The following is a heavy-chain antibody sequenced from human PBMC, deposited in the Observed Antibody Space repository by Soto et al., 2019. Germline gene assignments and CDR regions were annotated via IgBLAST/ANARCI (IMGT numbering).Heavy chain of an antibody. D-gene: IGHD3-9*01. CDR3: ARHMEAHFDWLLPDVFDI. J-gene: IGHJ3*02. Sequence: PGVSLKISCKGSGYSLTSYWIGWVRQMPGKGLEWMGIIYPGDSDTRYSPSFQGQVTISADKSISTAYLQWSSLKASDTAMYYWARHMEAHFDWLLPDVFDIGGQGTMVT. V-gene: IGHV5-51*01. CDR2: IYPGDSDT. CDR1: GYSLTSYW.